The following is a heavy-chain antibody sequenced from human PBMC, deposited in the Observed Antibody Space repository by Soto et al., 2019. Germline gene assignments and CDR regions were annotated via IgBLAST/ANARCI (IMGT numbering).Heavy chain of an antibody. D-gene: IGHD6-6*01. J-gene: IGHJ4*02. CDR2: IYYSGST. V-gene: IGHV4-59*01. Sequence: SETLSLTCTVSGGSISSYYWSWVRQPPGKGLEWIGYIYYSGSTNYNPSLKSRVTISVDTSKNQFSLKLSSVTAADTAVYYCARDGAARDYFDYWGQGTPVTVSS. CDR3: ARDGAARDYFDY. CDR1: GGSISSYY.